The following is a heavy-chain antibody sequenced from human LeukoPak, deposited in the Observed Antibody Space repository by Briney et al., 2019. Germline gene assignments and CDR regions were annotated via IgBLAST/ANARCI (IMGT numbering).Heavy chain of an antibody. Sequence: ASVKVSCKASGYTFTTYTIHWVRPAPGQRLEWMGWINAGNDNTKYSQKFQDRVTITRDTSASTAYMELSSLTSEDTAMYYCASSRGYDVGGYFDYWGQGTLVTVSS. CDR1: GYTFTTYT. CDR3: ASSRGYDVGGYFDY. CDR2: INAGNDNT. J-gene: IGHJ4*02. V-gene: IGHV1-3*01. D-gene: IGHD5-12*01.